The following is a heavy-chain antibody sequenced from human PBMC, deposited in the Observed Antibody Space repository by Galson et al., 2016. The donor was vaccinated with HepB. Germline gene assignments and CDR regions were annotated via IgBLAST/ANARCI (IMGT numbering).Heavy chain of an antibody. CDR3: GRDVGP. D-gene: IGHD1-26*01. J-gene: IGHJ5*02. CDR1: GFILSSYS. CDR2: IYSTGTT. Sequence: SLRLSCAASGFILSSYSMDWVRQAPGKGLEWVSLIYSTGTTLYADSVKGRFTISRDSSKNTLYLQMNSLRAEDTAMYFCGRDVGPWGQGTLVTVSS. V-gene: IGHV3-53*01.